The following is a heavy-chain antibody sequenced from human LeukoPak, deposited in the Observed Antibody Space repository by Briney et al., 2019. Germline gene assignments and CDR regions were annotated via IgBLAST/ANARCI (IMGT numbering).Heavy chain of an antibody. CDR2: INPNSGGT. V-gene: IGHV1-2*02. Sequence: GASVKVSCKASGYTFTGYYMHWVRQAPGQGLEWMGWINPNSGGTNYVQKFQGRVTMTRDTSISTAYMELSRLRSDDTAVYYCARGSEWLLYYFDYWGQGTLVTVSS. J-gene: IGHJ4*02. CDR1: GYTFTGYY. CDR3: ARGSEWLLYYFDY. D-gene: IGHD6-19*01.